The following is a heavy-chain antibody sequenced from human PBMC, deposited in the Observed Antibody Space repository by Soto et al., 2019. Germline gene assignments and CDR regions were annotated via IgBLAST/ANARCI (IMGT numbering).Heavy chain of an antibody. Sequence: ASVKVSCKASGYTFTGYYMHWVRQAPGQGLEWMGWINPNSGGTNYAQKFQGRVTMTRDTSISTAYMELSRLRSDDTAVYYCAREVDSIAALYFDYWGQGTLVTVSS. V-gene: IGHV1-2*02. D-gene: IGHD6-6*01. CDR3: AREVDSIAALYFDY. CDR1: GYTFTGYY. CDR2: INPNSGGT. J-gene: IGHJ4*02.